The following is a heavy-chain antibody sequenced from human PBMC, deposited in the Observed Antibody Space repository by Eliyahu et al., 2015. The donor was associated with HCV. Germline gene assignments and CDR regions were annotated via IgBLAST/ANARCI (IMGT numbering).Heavy chain of an antibody. CDR1: GGSIGSSSYX. V-gene: IGHV4-39*01. CDR3: ARQNISGGSFLRSYSWYFDL. D-gene: IGHD2-15*01. Sequence: QVQLQESGPGLVKPSETLSLTCTVSGGSIGSSSYXXGWXRQPPGRGLEWXGSIYYSGSTYYNPSLKSRVTISVDTSKNQFSLKLSSVTAADTAVYYCARQNISGGSFLRSYSWYFDLWGRGTLVTVSS. J-gene: IGHJ2*01. CDR2: IYYSGST.